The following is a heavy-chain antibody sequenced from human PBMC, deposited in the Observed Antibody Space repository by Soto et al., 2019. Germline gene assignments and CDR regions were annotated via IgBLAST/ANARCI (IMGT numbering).Heavy chain of an antibody. J-gene: IGHJ4*02. CDR3: ARHGYCTNGVCYYFDY. CDR1: GGSISSSSYY. CDR2: IYYSGST. Sequence: SETLSLTCTVSGGSISSSSYYWGWIRQPPGKGLEWIGSIYYSGSTYYNPSLKSRVTISVDTAKNHFSLKLSSVTAADTAVYYCARHGYCTNGVCYYFDYWGQGTLVTVSS. V-gene: IGHV4-39*01. D-gene: IGHD2-8*01.